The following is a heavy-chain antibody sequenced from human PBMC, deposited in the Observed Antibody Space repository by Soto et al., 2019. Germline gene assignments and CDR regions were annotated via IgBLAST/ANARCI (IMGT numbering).Heavy chain of an antibody. CDR2: IKRDGSEK. Sequence: GSLRLSCEVSGFTFRSYWMTWVRQTPGKGLEWVANIKRDGSEKLYVDSVKGRFSISRDNAKKTMSLQMNNLRAEDTAVYYCATWRGGYTYGLDHWGQGTPVTVSS. V-gene: IGHV3-7*01. D-gene: IGHD5-18*01. CDR1: GFTFRSYW. J-gene: IGHJ4*02. CDR3: ATWRGGYTYGLDH.